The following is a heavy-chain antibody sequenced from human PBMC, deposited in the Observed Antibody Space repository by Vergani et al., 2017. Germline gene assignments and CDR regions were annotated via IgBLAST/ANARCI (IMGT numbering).Heavy chain of an antibody. CDR3: ASAGPSGGWFDP. J-gene: IGHJ5*02. Sequence: QVQLVQSGAEVKKPGSSVKVSCKASGGTFSSYTISWVRQAPGQGLEWMGRIIPILGIANYAQKFQGRVTITADKSTITAYMELSSLRSEDTAVYYCASAGPSGGWFDPWGQGTLVTVSS. D-gene: IGHD1-26*01. CDR2: IIPILGIA. CDR1: GGTFSSYT. V-gene: IGHV1-69*02.